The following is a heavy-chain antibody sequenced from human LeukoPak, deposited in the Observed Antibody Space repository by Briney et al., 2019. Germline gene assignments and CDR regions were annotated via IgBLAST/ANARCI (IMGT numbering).Heavy chain of an antibody. CDR1: AYSISSGYY. V-gene: IGHV4-38-2*02. D-gene: IGHD3-10*01. J-gene: IGHJ4*02. CDR2: IYHSGST. CDR3: ARETMVRLLDY. Sequence: SETLSLTCTVSAYSISSGYYWGWIRPPPGKGLEWIGSIYHSGSTYYNPSLKSRVTISVDTSKNQFSLKLSSVTAADTAVYYCARETMVRLLDYWGQGTLVTVSS.